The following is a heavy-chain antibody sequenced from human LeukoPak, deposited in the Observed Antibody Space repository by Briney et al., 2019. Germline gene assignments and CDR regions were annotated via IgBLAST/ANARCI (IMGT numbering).Heavy chain of an antibody. CDR1: GFTFSSFG. D-gene: IGHD6-13*01. V-gene: IGHV3-30*03. CDR2: ISYDGSNK. CDR3: ASWYSSSWYSNHHLDY. Sequence: HPGGSLRLSCAASGFTFSSFGIHWVRQAPGKGLEWLTVISYDGSNKYYADSVKGRFTISRDNSKNTLYLQMNSLRAEDTALYYCASWYSSSWYSNHHLDYWGQGTLVTVSS. J-gene: IGHJ4*02.